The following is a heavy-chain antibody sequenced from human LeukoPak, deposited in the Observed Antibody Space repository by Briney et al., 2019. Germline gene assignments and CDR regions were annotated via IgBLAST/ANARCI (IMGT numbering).Heavy chain of an antibody. CDR1: GGSISSSSYY. CDR2: IHYSGST. V-gene: IGHV4-61*01. J-gene: IGHJ4*02. CDR3: ARQVYSSSWSYYFEY. Sequence: PSETLSLTCTVSGGSISSSSYYWSWIRQPPGRGLEWIGSIHYSGSTSYNSSLKSRVTMSIDTSKNQFSLKLSSVTPADTAVYYCARQVYSSSWSYYFEYWGQGILVTVSS. D-gene: IGHD6-13*01.